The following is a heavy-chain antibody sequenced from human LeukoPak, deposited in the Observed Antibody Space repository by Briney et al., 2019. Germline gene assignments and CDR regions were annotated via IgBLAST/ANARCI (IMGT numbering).Heavy chain of an antibody. J-gene: IGHJ4*02. CDR1: GGSISSYY. CDR2: IYYSGST. V-gene: IGHV4-59*01. D-gene: IGHD5-12*01. CDR3: ARGPIVATPIPDY. Sequence: LETLSLTCTVSGGSISSYYWSWIRQPPGKGLEWIGYIYYSGSTNYNPSLKSRVTISVDTSKNQFSLKLSSVTAADTAVYYCARGPIVATPIPDYWGQGTLVTVSS.